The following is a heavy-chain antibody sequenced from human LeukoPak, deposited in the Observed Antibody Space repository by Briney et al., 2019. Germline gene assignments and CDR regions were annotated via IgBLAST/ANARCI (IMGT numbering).Heavy chain of an antibody. CDR1: GFIFSSYA. CDR2: ISVSDTT. J-gene: IGHJ4*02. V-gene: IGHV3-23*01. D-gene: IGHD6-13*01. Sequence: GGSLRLSCAASGFIFSSYAMSWVRQAPGKGLEWISAISVSDTTYYADSVKGRFTISRDNSKNTLYLQMNCLRAEDTAVYYCALSGGSNWYGLECWGQGTLVTVSS. CDR3: ALSGGSNWYGLEC.